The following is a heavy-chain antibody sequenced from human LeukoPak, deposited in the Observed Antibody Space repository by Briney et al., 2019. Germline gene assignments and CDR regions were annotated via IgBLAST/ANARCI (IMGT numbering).Heavy chain of an antibody. CDR3: ARDQVISGSEASDI. CDR2: IYSGGST. CDR1: GFTVSSHY. V-gene: IGHV3-53*01. J-gene: IGHJ3*02. D-gene: IGHD2-21*01. Sequence: PGGSLRLSCAASGFTVSSHYMTWVRHAPGKGLEWVSVIYSGGSTYYADSVKGRFTISRDNYKNTLYLQMNSLRAEDTAIYYCARDQVISGSEASDIWGQGTMVTVSS.